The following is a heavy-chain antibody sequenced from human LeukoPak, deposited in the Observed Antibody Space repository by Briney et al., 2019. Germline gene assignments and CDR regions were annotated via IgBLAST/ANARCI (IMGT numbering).Heavy chain of an antibody. CDR1: GFSFSSYG. J-gene: IGHJ6*02. CDR3: APDTTEGVLSLDV. Sequence: GGSLRLSCAVSGFSFSSYGMHWVRQAPGKGPEWVAVIWYDGSQRYYAESVKGRFTISRDNSKNTLDLQMSSLRVEDTAVYYCAPDTTEGVLSLDVWGQGTTVTVSS. D-gene: IGHD2-8*01. CDR2: IWYDGSQR. V-gene: IGHV3-33*08.